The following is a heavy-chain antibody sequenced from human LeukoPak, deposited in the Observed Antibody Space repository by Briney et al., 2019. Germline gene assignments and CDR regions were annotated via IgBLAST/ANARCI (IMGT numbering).Heavy chain of an antibody. J-gene: IGHJ5*02. CDR1: NGSMTSDSYY. D-gene: IGHD2-2*03. V-gene: IGHV4-39*02. CDR2: IFYSGKT. CDR3: ARLWIVATWFDA. Sequence: SETLSLTCTVSNGSMTSDSYYWVWVRQPPGKGLEWIGTIFYSGKTYYSASLKSRVTVSLDTSKKNFSLRLSSVTAADTAVYYCARLWIVATWFDAWGQGALVTVSS.